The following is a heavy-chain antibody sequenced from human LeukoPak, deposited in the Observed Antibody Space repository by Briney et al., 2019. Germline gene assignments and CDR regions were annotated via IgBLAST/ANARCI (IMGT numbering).Heavy chain of an antibody. CDR1: GGSICGGADC. CDR2: IYHTGST. Sequence: SDTLSLTCAVPGGSICGGADCWSSIRQPRSACLETLRYIYHTGSTYYNPSLKSRVTISVDRSKNQFSLNLSSVTAADTAVYYCARSQGSGYYRNDAFDIWGQGTMVTVSS. J-gene: IGHJ3*02. D-gene: IGHD3-22*01. CDR3: ARSQGSGYYRNDAFDI. V-gene: IGHV4-30-2*01.